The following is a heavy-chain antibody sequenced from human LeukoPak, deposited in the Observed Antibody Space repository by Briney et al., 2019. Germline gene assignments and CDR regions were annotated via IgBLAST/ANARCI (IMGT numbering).Heavy chain of an antibody. Sequence: ASVKVSCKTSGYSFTDYYMHWVRQAPGQGLEWMGWTNPNGGGTSSAQKFQGRVTMTRDTSISTVYMEVSWLTSDDTAIYYCARADRLHGGPYLIGPWGQGTLVTVSS. D-gene: IGHD2-21*01. CDR3: ARADRLHGGPYLIGP. CDR1: GYSFTDYY. V-gene: IGHV1-2*02. J-gene: IGHJ5*02. CDR2: TNPNGGGT.